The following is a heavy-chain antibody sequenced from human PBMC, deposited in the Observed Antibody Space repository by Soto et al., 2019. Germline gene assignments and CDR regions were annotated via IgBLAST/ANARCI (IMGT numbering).Heavy chain of an antibody. Sequence: EVQLVESGGGLIQPGGSLRLSCAVSGFTVSNNYMSWVRQAPGKGLEGVSVIYSGGYTAYGDSVKGRFTISRDNSKNTQFLKRKSRGPADPAVYYGPRRRGGGGYWGQGTLVTVSS. V-gene: IGHV3-53*01. J-gene: IGHJ4*02. D-gene: IGHD3-10*01. CDR1: GFTVSNNY. CDR2: IYSGGYT. CDR3: PRRRGGGGY.